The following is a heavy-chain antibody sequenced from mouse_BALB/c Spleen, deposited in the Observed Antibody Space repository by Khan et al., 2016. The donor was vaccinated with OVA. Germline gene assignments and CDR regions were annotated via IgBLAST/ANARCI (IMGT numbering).Heavy chain of an antibody. D-gene: IGHD1-1*01. CDR3: TSIYRSDFDY. Sequence: VQLKQSGPELVRPGASVKISCKASGYSFTGYFMNWVMQSPGKSLEWIGRINPHIGETFYNQRFKDKATLTVDESSSTAHMELRSLASEDSAVYYCTSIYRSDFDYWGQGTTLTVSS. J-gene: IGHJ2*01. CDR1: GYSFTGYF. V-gene: IGHV1-20*02. CDR2: INPHIGET.